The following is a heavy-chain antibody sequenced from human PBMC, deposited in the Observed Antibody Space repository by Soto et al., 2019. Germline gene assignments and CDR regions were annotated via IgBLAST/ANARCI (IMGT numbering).Heavy chain of an antibody. CDR3: ARRNSGYDYHWFDP. CDR1: GGSISSYY. D-gene: IGHD5-12*01. Sequence: PSETLSLTCTVSGGSISSYYWSWIRQPPGKGLDWIGYIYYSESTNYNPSLKSRVTISVDTSKNQFSLKLSSVTAADTAVYYCARRNSGYDYHWFDPWGQGTLVTVSP. J-gene: IGHJ5*02. CDR2: IYYSEST. V-gene: IGHV4-59*01.